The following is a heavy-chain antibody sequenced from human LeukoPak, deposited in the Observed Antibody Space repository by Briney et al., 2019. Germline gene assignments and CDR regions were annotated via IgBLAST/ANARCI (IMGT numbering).Heavy chain of an antibody. CDR3: ARGDVYCSSTSCPRPFDY. D-gene: IGHD2-2*01. Sequence: GASVKVSCKASGGTFSSYAISWVRQAPGQGLEWMGGIIPIFGTANYAQKFQGRVTMTRNTSISTAYMELSSLRSEDTAVYYCARGDVYCSSTSCPRPFDYWGQGTLVTVSS. J-gene: IGHJ4*02. V-gene: IGHV1-69*05. CDR2: IIPIFGTA. CDR1: GGTFSSYA.